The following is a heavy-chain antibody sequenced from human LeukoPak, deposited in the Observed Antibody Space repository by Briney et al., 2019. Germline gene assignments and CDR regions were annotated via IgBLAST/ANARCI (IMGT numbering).Heavy chain of an antibody. CDR3: ATDTRDDYGDSFDY. D-gene: IGHD4-17*01. CDR2: FDPEDGET. Sequence: GASVKVSCKVSGYTLTELSMHWVRQAPGKGLEWMGGFDPEDGETIYAQKFQGRVTMTEDTSTDTAYMELSSLRSEDTVVYYCATDTRDDYGDSFDYWGQGTLVTVSS. CDR1: GYTLTELS. J-gene: IGHJ4*02. V-gene: IGHV1-24*01.